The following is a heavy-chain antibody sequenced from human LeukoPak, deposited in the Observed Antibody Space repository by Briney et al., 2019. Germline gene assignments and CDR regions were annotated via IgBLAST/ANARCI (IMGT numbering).Heavy chain of an antibody. J-gene: IGHJ4*02. CDR1: GFTFSSYA. D-gene: IGHD3-10*01. Sequence: GGSLRLSCAASGFTFSSYAMSWVRQAPGKGLEWVSAISGSGGSTYYADSVKGRFTISRDNSKNTLYLQMNSLRAEDTAVYYCARDRMVRGVIIPFDYWGQGTLVTVSS. CDR3: ARDRMVRGVIIPFDY. V-gene: IGHV3-23*01. CDR2: ISGSGGST.